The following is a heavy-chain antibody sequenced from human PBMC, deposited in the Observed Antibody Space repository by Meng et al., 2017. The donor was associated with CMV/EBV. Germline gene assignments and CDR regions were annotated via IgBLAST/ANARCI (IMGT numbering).Heavy chain of an antibody. V-gene: IGHV1-18*01. D-gene: IGHD3-16*02. Sequence: ISWVRQAPGQGLEWMGWISAYNGNTNYAQKLQGRVTMTTDTSTSTAYMELRSLRSDDTAVYYCARVLLGTLYDYVWGSYRYYYGMDVWGQGTTVTVSS. CDR3: ARVLLGTLYDYVWGSYRYYYGMDV. J-gene: IGHJ6*02. CDR2: ISAYNGNT.